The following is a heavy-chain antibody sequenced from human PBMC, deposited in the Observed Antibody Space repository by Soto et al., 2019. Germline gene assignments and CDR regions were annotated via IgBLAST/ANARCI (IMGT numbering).Heavy chain of an antibody. CDR2: IYPGDSDT. Sequence: PGESLKISCKGSGYSFTSYWIGWVRQMPGKGLGWMGIIYPGDSDTRYSPSFQGQVTISADKSISTAYLQWSSLKASDTAMYYCARQYRYCSGGSRYSVSSREGMDVWGQGTTVTVSS. D-gene: IGHD2-15*01. V-gene: IGHV5-51*01. J-gene: IGHJ6*02. CDR3: ARQYRYCSGGSRYSVSSREGMDV. CDR1: GYSFTSYW.